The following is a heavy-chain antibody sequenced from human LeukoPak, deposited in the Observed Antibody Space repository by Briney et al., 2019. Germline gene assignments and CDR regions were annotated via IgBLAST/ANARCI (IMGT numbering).Heavy chain of an antibody. V-gene: IGHV4-4*07. D-gene: IGHD3-22*01. Sequence: SETLSLTCTVSGGSITGYYWNWIRQPAGQGLEWLGRVYSSGVGNYNPSLTSRVTMSVDTSKNQFSLKLTSLTAADTAVYYCARGEFLHEIDSSGYFVYWGQGTLVSVSS. CDR3: ARGEFLHEIDSSGYFVY. CDR2: VYSSGVG. J-gene: IGHJ4*02. CDR1: GGSITGYY.